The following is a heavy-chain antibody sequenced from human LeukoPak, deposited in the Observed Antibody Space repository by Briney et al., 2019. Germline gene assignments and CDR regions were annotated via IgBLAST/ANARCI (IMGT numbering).Heavy chain of an antibody. V-gene: IGHV3-74*01. CDR2: TNTDGSYS. J-gene: IGHJ4*02. D-gene: IGHD4-17*01. CDR1: GFTFSYFW. Sequence: HSGATLRRSCAASGFTFSYFWMHWFRQTLGRGLVWVSCTNTDGSYSSYADSVKGRFTISRDNVRNTLYLQMSSLRAEDSAVYYCARDFDGPRASDYWGQGISVTVSS. CDR3: ARDFDGPRASDY.